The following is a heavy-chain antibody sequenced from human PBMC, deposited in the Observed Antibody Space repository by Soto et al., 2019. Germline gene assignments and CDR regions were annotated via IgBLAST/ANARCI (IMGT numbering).Heavy chain of an antibody. J-gene: IGHJ6*03. CDR2: ISSTGSTI. CDR3: ARVGEPYYYYMDV. V-gene: IGHV3-11*01. Sequence: QVQLVESGGGLVKPGGSLRLSCAASGFTFSDYYMSGIRQAPGKGLEWVSYISSTGSTIYYADSVKGRFTISRDNAKSSLYRQMNSLIAEDTAVHYCARVGEPYYYYMDVWGKGTTVTVSS. D-gene: IGHD2-21*01. CDR1: GFTFSDYY.